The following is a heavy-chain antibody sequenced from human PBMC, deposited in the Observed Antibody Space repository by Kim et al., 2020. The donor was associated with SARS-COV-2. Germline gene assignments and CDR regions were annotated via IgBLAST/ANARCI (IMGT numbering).Heavy chain of an antibody. Sequence: AASGKGVVTISRDNSKNTLYLQMNSLRAEDTAVYYCARSGSGSYLSWFDPWGQGTLVTVSS. J-gene: IGHJ5*02. V-gene: IGHV3-30*01. CDR3: ARSGSGSYLSWFDP. D-gene: IGHD3-10*01.